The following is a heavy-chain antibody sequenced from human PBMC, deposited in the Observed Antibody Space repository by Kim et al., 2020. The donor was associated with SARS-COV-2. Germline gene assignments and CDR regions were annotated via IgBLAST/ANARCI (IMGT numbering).Heavy chain of an antibody. CDR3: ARQYGDFDY. V-gene: IGHV1-2*02. Sequence: GATDYAQSFRGRVTVTRDTSMNTAYMELSRLRSDDTAVYYCARQYGDFDYWGQGALVTVSS. D-gene: IGHD4-17*01. CDR2: GAT. J-gene: IGHJ4*02.